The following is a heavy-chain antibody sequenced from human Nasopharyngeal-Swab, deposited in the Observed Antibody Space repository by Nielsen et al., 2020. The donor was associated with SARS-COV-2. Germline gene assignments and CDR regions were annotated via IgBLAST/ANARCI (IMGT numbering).Heavy chain of an antibody. CDR3: ARDRHYYDTSGYYLGGFDY. V-gene: IGHV3-53*01. CDR1: GFTVSSNY. Sequence: GEALKISWAASGFTVSSNYMSGARQAPGKGQEWVSVIYSGGSTYYADSVKGRFTISRDNSKNTLYLQMNSLRAEDTAVYYCARDRHYYDTSGYYLGGFDYWGQGTLVTVSS. D-gene: IGHD3-22*01. CDR2: IYSGGST. J-gene: IGHJ4*02.